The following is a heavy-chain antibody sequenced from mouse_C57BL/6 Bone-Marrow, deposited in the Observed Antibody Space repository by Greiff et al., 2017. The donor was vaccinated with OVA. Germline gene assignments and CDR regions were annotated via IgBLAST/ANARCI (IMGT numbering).Heavy chain of an antibody. J-gene: IGHJ4*01. CDR2: IRSKSNNYAT. Sequence: EVHLVESGGGLVQPKGSLKLSCAASGFSFNTYAMNWVRQAPGKGLEWVARIRSKSNNYATYYADSVKDRFTISRDDSESMLYLQMNNLKTEDTAMYYCVRQVTTVVDYYAMDYWGQGTSVTVSS. D-gene: IGHD1-1*01. CDR1: GFSFNTYA. V-gene: IGHV10-1*01. CDR3: VRQVTTVVDYYAMDY.